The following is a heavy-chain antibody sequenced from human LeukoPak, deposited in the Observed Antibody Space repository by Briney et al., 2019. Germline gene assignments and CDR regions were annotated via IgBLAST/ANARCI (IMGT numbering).Heavy chain of an antibody. CDR2: IIPIFATT. CDR1: GGSVSNYI. V-gene: IGHV1-69*05. Sequence: SVKVSCRTSGGSVSNYIINWVRQAPGQGLEWMGGIIPIFATTTYAQKFQGRVTITTDESTSTAYMELSGLRSDDTAIYYCASVPHNYYDGGGYHWGQGTLVSVSS. J-gene: IGHJ4*02. D-gene: IGHD3-22*01. CDR3: ASVPHNYYDGGGYH.